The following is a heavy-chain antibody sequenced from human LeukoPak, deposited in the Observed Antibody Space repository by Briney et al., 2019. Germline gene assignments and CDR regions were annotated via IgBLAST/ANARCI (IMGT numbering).Heavy chain of an antibody. Sequence: GGSLRLSCAASGFTFSSYEMNWFGQAPGKGLEGVSYISSSGSTIYYADSVKGRFTISRDNAKNSLYLQMNSLRAEDTAVYYCARGTGRGSYFAGVYWGQGTLVTVSS. J-gene: IGHJ4*02. CDR1: GFTFSSYE. V-gene: IGHV3-48*03. CDR2: ISSSGSTI. CDR3: ARGTGRGSYFAGVY. D-gene: IGHD1-26*01.